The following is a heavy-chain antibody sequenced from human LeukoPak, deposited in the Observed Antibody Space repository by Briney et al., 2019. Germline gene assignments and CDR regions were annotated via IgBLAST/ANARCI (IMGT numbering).Heavy chain of an antibody. J-gene: IGHJ4*02. D-gene: IGHD2-15*01. CDR1: GFTFSSYA. V-gene: IGHV3-23*01. Sequence: GGSLIPSRAASGFTFSSYAMSWVRQAPGKGLEWVSVISGSDDRTYYADSVKGRFTISRDNSKNTLYLQMNSLRADDTAVYYCAKGSGGSCYSPIDYWGQGTLVTVSS. CDR3: AKGSGGSCYSPIDY. CDR2: ISGSDDRT.